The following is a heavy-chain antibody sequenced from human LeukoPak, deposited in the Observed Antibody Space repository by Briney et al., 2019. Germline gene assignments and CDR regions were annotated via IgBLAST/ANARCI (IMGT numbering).Heavy chain of an antibody. Sequence: GGSLRLSCAASGFTFSNYAMTWVRQAPGKGLEWVANIKQDGSEKYYVDSVKGRFTISRDNAKNSLYLQMNSLRAEDTAVYYCARGGQYYYDSSGSPEDYWGQGTLVTVSS. CDR1: GFTFSNYA. CDR3: ARGGQYYYDSSGSPEDY. CDR2: IKQDGSEK. V-gene: IGHV3-7*01. D-gene: IGHD3-22*01. J-gene: IGHJ4*02.